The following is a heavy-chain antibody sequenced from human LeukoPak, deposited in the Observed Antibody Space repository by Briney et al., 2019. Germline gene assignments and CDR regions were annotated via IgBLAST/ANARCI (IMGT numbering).Heavy chain of an antibody. J-gene: IGHJ4*02. D-gene: IGHD2-2*01. Sequence: GGSLRLSCAAYGFTFSNYWTSWVRQAPGKGLEWVANVRPDGSEIQCVDSMKGRFTVSRDNSENSLYLRMSSLRAEDTAVYYCATTTRSRSWDYWGQGTLVTVSS. CDR2: VRPDGSEI. CDR1: GFTFSNYW. V-gene: IGHV3-7*01. CDR3: ATTTRSRSWDY.